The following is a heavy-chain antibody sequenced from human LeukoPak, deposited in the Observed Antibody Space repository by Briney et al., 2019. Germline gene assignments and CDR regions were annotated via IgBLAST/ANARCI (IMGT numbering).Heavy chain of an antibody. D-gene: IGHD2-2*01. CDR2: IYHSGST. CDR1: GYSISSGYY. Sequence: SETLSLTCTVSGYSISSGYYWGWIRQPPGKGLEWIGSIYHSGSTYYNPSLKSRVTISVDTSKNQFSLKLSSVTAADTAVYYCARVVPAAMHFDYWGQGTLVTVSS. CDR3: ARVVPAAMHFDY. V-gene: IGHV4-38-2*02. J-gene: IGHJ4*02.